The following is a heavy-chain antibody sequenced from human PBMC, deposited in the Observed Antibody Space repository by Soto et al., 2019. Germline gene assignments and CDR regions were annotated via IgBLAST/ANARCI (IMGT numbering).Heavy chain of an antibody. J-gene: IGHJ4*02. V-gene: IGHV4-59*01. D-gene: IGHD4-17*01. CDR1: GGSISGYY. CDR3: GRSAYGDYVAY. Sequence: SETLSLTCPVAGGSISGYYWSWVRQPPGKGLEWIGNIDYSGNTNYNPSLKSRVTISVDTSKKQFSLKLSSVTAADTAVYYCGRSAYGDYVAYWGQGTLVTVSS. CDR2: IDYSGNT.